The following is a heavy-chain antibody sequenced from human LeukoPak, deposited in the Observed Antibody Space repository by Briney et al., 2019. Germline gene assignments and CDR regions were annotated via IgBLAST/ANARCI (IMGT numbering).Heavy chain of an antibody. CDR3: AKSTYYDILTGQPFDY. CDR2: ISWNSGSI. Sequence: GGSLRLSCAASGFTFDDYAMHWVRQAPGKGLEWVSGISWNSGSIGYVDSVKGRFTISRDNAKNSLYLQMNSLRAEDTALYYCAKSTYYDILTGQPFDYWGQGTLVTVSS. V-gene: IGHV3-9*01. CDR1: GFTFDDYA. D-gene: IGHD3-9*01. J-gene: IGHJ4*02.